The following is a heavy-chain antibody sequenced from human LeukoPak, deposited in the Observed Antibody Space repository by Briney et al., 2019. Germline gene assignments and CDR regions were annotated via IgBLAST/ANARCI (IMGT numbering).Heavy chain of an antibody. D-gene: IGHD6-19*01. CDR1: GGSISSYY. CDR3: ARDFVAGRLNAFDI. Sequence: KPSETLSLTCTVSGGSISSYYWSWIRQPPGKGLEWIGRIYTSGSTNYNPSLKSRVTMSVDTSKNQFSLKLSSVTAADTAVYYCARDFVAGRLNAFDIWGQGTMVTVSS. V-gene: IGHV4-4*07. J-gene: IGHJ3*02. CDR2: IYTSGST.